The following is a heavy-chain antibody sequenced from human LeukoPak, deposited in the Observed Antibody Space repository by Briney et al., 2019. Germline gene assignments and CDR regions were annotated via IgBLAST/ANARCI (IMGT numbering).Heavy chain of an antibody. CDR2: IYTSGST. Sequence: SETLSLTCTVSGGSISSGSYYWSWIRQPAGKGLEWIGRIYTSGSTNYNPSLKSRVTISVDTSKNQFSLKLSSVTAADTAVYYCARDVWFGAGRTFDYWGQGALVTVSS. J-gene: IGHJ4*02. CDR3: ARDVWFGAGRTFDY. V-gene: IGHV4-61*02. CDR1: GGSISSGSYY. D-gene: IGHD3-10*01.